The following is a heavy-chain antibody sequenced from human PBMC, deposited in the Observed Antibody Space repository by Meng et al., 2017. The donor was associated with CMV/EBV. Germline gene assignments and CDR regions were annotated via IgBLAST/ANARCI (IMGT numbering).Heavy chain of an antibody. J-gene: IGHJ2*01. CDR3: ASVTGIGWWYFDL. V-gene: IGHV1-69*01. Sequence: LVPSGAGVKKPGSSAKACGQASGGIFSSYAISWVRQAPGQGLEGMGGIIPIFGTANYAQKVQGRVTITADESTSTAYMELSSLRSEDTAVYYCASVTGIGWWYFDLWGRGTLVTVSS. D-gene: IGHD1-20*01. CDR1: GGIFSSYA. CDR2: IIPIFGTA.